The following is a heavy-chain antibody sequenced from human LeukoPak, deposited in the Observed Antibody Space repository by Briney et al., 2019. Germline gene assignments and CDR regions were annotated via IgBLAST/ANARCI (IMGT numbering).Heavy chain of an antibody. Sequence: PGGSLRLSCVASGFTFRSYWMSWVRQALGKGLEWVANIKQDGSEKYYVDSVKGRFTISRDNTKNSLFLHMNSLRAEDTAVYYCARGWGDCTTVSCYTGGDVFDMWGQGTMVTVSS. CDR1: GFTFRSYW. CDR2: IKQDGSEK. D-gene: IGHD2-2*02. CDR3: ARGWGDCTTVSCYTGGDVFDM. V-gene: IGHV3-7*01. J-gene: IGHJ3*02.